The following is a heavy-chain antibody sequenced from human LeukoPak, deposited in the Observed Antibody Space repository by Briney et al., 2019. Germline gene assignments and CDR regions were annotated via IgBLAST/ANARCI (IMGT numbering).Heavy chain of an antibody. D-gene: IGHD3-22*01. CDR3: AREMIVVVYAFDI. CDR2: ISGSGGST. V-gene: IGHV3-23*01. J-gene: IGHJ3*02. Sequence: GGSLRLSCAVSGXTFSSYALTWVRQAPGKGLEWVSVISGSGGSTYYADSVKGRFTISRDNSKNTLYLQMNSLRAEDTAVYYCAREMIVVVYAFDIWGQGTMVTVSS. CDR1: GXTFSSYA.